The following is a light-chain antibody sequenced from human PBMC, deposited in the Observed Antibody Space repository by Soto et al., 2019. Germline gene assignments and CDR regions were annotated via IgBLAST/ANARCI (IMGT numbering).Light chain of an antibody. V-gene: IGKV1-39*01. CDR3: QQSYTYPRT. CDR2: AAT. CDR1: QSLTVY. Sequence: DIQLTQSPSFLSSSIGDIFSITCRTSQSLTVYLNWYQQKPGKAPKLLIYAATSLQSGVPSRFSGSGSGTDFTLTISSLQAEDFATYYCQQSYTYPRTFGQGTKVDI. J-gene: IGKJ1*01.